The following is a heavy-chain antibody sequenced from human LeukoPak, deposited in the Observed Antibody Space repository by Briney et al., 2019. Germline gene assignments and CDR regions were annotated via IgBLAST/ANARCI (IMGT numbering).Heavy chain of an antibody. CDR2: INHSGST. CDR3: ARDRGGYSYGPDFDY. Sequence: PSETLSLTCAVYGGSFSGYYWSWIRQPPGKGLEWIGEINHSGSTNYNPSLKSRVTISVDTSKNQFSLKLSSVTAADTAVYYCARDRGGYSYGPDFDYWGQGTLVTVSS. D-gene: IGHD5-18*01. J-gene: IGHJ4*02. V-gene: IGHV4-34*01. CDR1: GGSFSGYY.